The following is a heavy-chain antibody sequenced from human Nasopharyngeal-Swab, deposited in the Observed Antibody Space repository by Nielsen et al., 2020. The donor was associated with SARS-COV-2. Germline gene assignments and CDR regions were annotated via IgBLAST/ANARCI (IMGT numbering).Heavy chain of an antibody. V-gene: IGHV3-9*01. Sequence: SLKISCVASGYSFRTYGMSWVRQAPGKGLEWVSGIRWNSESIDYADSVKGRFTISRDNAKNSLYLQMDSLRAEDTALYYCTKGRGYSSSWSLDYWGQGTLVTVSS. CDR3: TKGRGYSSSWSLDY. CDR1: GYSFRTYG. J-gene: IGHJ4*02. CDR2: IRWNSESI. D-gene: IGHD6-13*01.